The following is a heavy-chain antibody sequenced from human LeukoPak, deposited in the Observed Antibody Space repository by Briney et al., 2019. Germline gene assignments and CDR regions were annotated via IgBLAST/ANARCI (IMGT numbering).Heavy chain of an antibody. D-gene: IGHD2-2*01. CDR3: ASDSSDIVVVYGFDY. Sequence: GGSLRLSCAASGFTFSIYNMHWVRQAPGKGLEWVAVMSYDGSNKYHADSVKGRFTISRDNSKNTLYLQMSSLRAEDTAVYYCASDSSDIVVVYGFDYWGQGTLVTVSS. CDR2: MSYDGSNK. J-gene: IGHJ4*02. CDR1: GFTFSIYN. V-gene: IGHV3-30-3*01.